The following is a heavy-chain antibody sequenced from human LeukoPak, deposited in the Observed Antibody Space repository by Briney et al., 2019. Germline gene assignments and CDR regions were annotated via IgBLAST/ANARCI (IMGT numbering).Heavy chain of an antibody. CDR2: IKQDASET. CDR1: GFIIFKSW. V-gene: IGHV3-7*01. J-gene: IGHJ3*02. Sequence: GGSLSLSCAASGFIIFKSWMTWVRQAPGKGLEWVAIIKQDASETYYLDSVKGRFTISRDNAKNSIYLHVTRLRVEDTAVYYCARVAGEASGYHPFDIWGQGTMVTASS. CDR3: ARVAGEASGYHPFDI. D-gene: IGHD3-22*01.